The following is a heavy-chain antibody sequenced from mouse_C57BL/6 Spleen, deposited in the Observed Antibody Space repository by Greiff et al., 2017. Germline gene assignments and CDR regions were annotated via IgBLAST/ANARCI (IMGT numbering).Heavy chain of an antibody. Sequence: VKLQQPGAELVMPGASVKLSCKASGYTFTSYWMHWVKQRPGQGLEWIGEIDPSDSYTNYNQKFKGKSTLTVDKSSSTAYMQLSSLTSEDSAVYYCARSGGSQAWFAYWGQGTLVTVSA. D-gene: IGHD3-1*01. CDR2: IDPSDSYT. CDR3: ARSGGSQAWFAY. J-gene: IGHJ3*01. CDR1: GYTFTSYW. V-gene: IGHV1-69*01.